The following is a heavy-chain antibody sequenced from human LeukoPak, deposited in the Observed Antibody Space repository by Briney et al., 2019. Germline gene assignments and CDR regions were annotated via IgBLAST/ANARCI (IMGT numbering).Heavy chain of an antibody. J-gene: IGHJ3*02. CDR2: IIPILGIA. D-gene: IGHD3-10*01. Sequence: SVKVSCKASGYTFSDYYMHWVRQAPGQGLEWMGRIIPILGIANYAQKFQGRVTITADKSTSTAYMELSSLRSEDTAVYYCAREKGRVWFGELSAFDIWGQGTMVTVSS. V-gene: IGHV1-69*04. CDR3: AREKGRVWFGELSAFDI. CDR1: GYTFSDYY.